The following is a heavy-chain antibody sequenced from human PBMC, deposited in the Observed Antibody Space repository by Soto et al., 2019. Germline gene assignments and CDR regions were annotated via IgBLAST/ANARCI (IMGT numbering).Heavy chain of an antibody. CDR2: IYTGGST. Sequence: EVQLVESGGGLVQPGGSLRLSCAASGFTVSNNYMTWVRQAPGKGLEWVSIIYTGGSTYYADSVKGRFTISRHNSKNTLYLQMNSLRAEDTALYYCASVTGGFIRSYAFDAWGQGTMVTVS. CDR3: ASVTGGFIRSYAFDA. D-gene: IGHD3-10*01. J-gene: IGHJ3*01. CDR1: GFTVSNNY. V-gene: IGHV3-53*04.